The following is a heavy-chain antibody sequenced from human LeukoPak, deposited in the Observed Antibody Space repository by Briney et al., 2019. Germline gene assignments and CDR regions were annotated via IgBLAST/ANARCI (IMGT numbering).Heavy chain of an antibody. V-gene: IGHV1-69*05. CDR3: ARATVGATHGAY. CDR1: GGTFSSYA. CDR2: IIPIFGTA. Sequence: SVKVSRKASGGTFSSYAISWVRQAPGQGLEWRGGIIPIFGTANYAQKFQGRVTITTDESTSTAYMELSSLRSEDTAVYYCARATVGATHGAYWGQGTLVTVSS. J-gene: IGHJ4*02. D-gene: IGHD1-26*01.